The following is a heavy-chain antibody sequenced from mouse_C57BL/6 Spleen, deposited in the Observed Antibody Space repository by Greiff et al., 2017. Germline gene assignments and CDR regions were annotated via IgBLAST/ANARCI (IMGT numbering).Heavy chain of an antibody. Sequence: LQESDAELVKPGASVKISCKVSGYTFTDHTIHWMKQRPEQGLEWIGYIYPRDGSTKYNEKFKGKATLTADKSSSTAYMQLNSLTSEDSAVYFCARKIAYGNYYAMDYWGQGTSVTVSS. CDR1: GYTFTDHT. CDR3: ARKIAYGNYYAMDY. V-gene: IGHV1-78*01. D-gene: IGHD2-1*01. J-gene: IGHJ4*01. CDR2: IYPRDGST.